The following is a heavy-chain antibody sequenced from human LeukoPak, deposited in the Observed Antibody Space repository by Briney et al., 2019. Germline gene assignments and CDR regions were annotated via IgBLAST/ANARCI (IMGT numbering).Heavy chain of an antibody. CDR2: IYYSGST. D-gene: IGHD6-19*01. CDR3: ARHPSSGWSHWYFDL. V-gene: IGHV4-59*01. CDR1: GSSISSYY. Sequence: PSETLSLTCTVSGSSISSYYWSWIRQPPGKGLEWIGYIYYSGSTNYNPSLKSRVTISVDTSKNQFSLKLSSVTAADTAVYYCARHPSSGWSHWYFDLWGRGTLVTVSS. J-gene: IGHJ2*01.